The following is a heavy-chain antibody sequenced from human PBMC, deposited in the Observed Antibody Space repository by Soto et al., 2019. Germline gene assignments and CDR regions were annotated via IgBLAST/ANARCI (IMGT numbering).Heavy chain of an antibody. CDR1: GGSISSGDYY. CDR2: IYYSGST. J-gene: IGHJ5*02. V-gene: IGHV4-30-4*01. D-gene: IGHD3-3*01. CDR3: ARNSYDFWSGYNNWFDP. Sequence: PSETLSLTCTVSGGSISSGDYYWSWIRQPPGKGLEWIGYIYYSGSTYYNPSLKSRVTISVDTSKNQFSLKLSSVTAADTAVYYCARNSYDFWSGYNNWFDPWGQGTLVTVSS.